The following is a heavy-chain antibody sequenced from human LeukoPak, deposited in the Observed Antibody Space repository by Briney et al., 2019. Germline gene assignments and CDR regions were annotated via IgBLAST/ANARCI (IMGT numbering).Heavy chain of an antibody. V-gene: IGHV1-24*01. CDR2: FDPEDGET. D-gene: IGHD2-15*01. J-gene: IGHJ4*02. CDR3: ATAKVLCSGDSCRNYHFEY. Sequence: ASVKVSCKVSGYTLTELSMHWVRQAPGKGLEWMGGFDPEDGETIYAQKFQGRVTMTEDTSTDTAYMELSSLITEDTAVYYCATAKVLCSGDSCRNYHFEYWGQGTLVTVSS. CDR1: GYTLTELS.